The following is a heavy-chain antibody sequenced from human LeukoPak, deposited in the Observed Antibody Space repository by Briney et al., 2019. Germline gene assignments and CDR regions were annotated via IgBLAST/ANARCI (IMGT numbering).Heavy chain of an antibody. J-gene: IGHJ4*02. CDR2: ISYDGSNK. CDR3: ARNGPPGAGRIY. Sequence: GGSLRLSCAASGFTFSSYAMHWVRQAPGKGLEWVAVISYDGSNKYYADSVKGRFTISRDNAKNSLYLQMNSLRAEDMAVYYCARNGPPGAGRIYWGQGTLVTVSS. D-gene: IGHD6-19*01. V-gene: IGHV3-30*04. CDR1: GFTFSSYA.